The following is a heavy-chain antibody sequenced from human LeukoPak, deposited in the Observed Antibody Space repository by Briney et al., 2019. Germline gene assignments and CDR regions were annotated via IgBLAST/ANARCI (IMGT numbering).Heavy chain of an antibody. CDR1: GFTFSDYY. D-gene: IGHD1-20*01. Sequence: LRLSCAASGFTFSDYYMSWIRQSPGKGLMWVGSISYSGSTYYNPSLKSRVSISVDTSKNQFYLKVIAVTAADTAVYYCARRITGTTSDSYDYWGQGTLVTVSS. CDR2: ISYSGST. CDR3: ARRITGTTSDSYDY. J-gene: IGHJ4*02. V-gene: IGHV4-30-2*03.